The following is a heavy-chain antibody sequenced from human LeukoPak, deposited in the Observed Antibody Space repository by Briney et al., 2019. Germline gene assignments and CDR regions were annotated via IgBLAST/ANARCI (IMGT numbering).Heavy chain of an antibody. CDR1: GYTFTSYD. J-gene: IGHJ1*01. Sequence: GASVKVSCKASGYTFTSYDINWVRQATGQGLEWMGWMNPNSGNTGYAQKFQGRVTMTRNTSISTAYMELSSLRSEDTAVYYCASKGTEPSVAEYFQHWGQGTLVTVSS. CDR3: ASKGTEPSVAEYFQH. V-gene: IGHV1-8*01. CDR2: MNPNSGNT. D-gene: IGHD1-14*01.